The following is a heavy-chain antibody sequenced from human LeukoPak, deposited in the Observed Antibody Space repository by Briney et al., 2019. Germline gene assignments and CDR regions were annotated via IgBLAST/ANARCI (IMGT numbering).Heavy chain of an antibody. V-gene: IGHV1-8*03. Sequence: ASVKVSCKASGYTFTSYDINWVRQATGQGLEWMGWMNPNSGNTAYAQKFQGRVTITRNTSISTAYMELSSLRSEDTAVYYCARDRIPYYYYYMDVWGKGTTVTISS. CDR1: GYTFTSYD. CDR3: ARDRIPYYYYYMDV. J-gene: IGHJ6*03. CDR2: MNPNSGNT.